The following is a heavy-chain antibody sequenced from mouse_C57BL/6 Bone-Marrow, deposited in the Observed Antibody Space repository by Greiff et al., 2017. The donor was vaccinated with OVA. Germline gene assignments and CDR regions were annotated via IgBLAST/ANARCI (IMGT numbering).Heavy chain of an antibody. CDR2: IHPSDSDT. CDR3: AIVLLDY. V-gene: IGHV1-74*04. CDR1: GYPFTRYL. Sequence: HVQLPHPWAALLKPGASVQVSCKASGYPFTRYLMHWVKQRPGQGLEWIGRIHPSDSDTNYNQKFKGKATLTVDKYSSTAYMQLSSLTSEDAAVYYCAIVLLDYWGQGTTLTVSS. J-gene: IGHJ2*01.